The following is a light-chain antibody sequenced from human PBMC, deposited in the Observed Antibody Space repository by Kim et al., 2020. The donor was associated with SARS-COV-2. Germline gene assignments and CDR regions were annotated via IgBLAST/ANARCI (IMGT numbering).Light chain of an antibody. V-gene: IGKV3-20*01. CDR1: QSVDSIY. J-gene: IGKJ5*01. CDR3: QQYGSSPPIT. CDR2: GAS. Sequence: PAERATLSCRASQSVDSIYLAWYQQKPGQAPRLLIYGASSRATGIPDRFSGSGSGTDFTLTISRLEPEDFAVYYCQQYGSSPPITFGQGTRLEIK.